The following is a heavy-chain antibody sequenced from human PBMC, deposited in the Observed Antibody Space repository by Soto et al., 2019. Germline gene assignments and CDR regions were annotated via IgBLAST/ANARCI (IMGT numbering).Heavy chain of an antibody. CDR3: ARDHMVRGVYYYSGMDV. CDR2: ISSNGGST. Sequence: EVQLVESGGGLVQPGGSLRLSCAASGFTFSSYAMHWVRQAPGKGLEYVSAISSNGGSTYYANSVKGRFTISRDNSKNTLYLQMGRLRAEDMAVYYCARDHMVRGVYYYSGMDVWGQGTTVTVSS. J-gene: IGHJ6*02. V-gene: IGHV3-64*01. CDR1: GFTFSSYA. D-gene: IGHD3-10*01.